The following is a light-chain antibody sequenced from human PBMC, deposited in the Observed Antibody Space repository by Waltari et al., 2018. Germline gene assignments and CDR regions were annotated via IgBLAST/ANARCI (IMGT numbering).Light chain of an antibody. V-gene: IGLV8-61*01. CDR3: LLCLDSVIWV. J-gene: IGLJ3*02. CDR2: HTN. CDR1: SGSGPIGHS. Sequence: QSVVLQAPSFSVSPGGTVILTCRLSSGSGPIGHSPSWYQQTPGQAPRTLIYHTNSRSSGVPDRFSGSILGNKAALTITGAQADDECDYYSLLCLDSVIWVFGGGTKLTVL.